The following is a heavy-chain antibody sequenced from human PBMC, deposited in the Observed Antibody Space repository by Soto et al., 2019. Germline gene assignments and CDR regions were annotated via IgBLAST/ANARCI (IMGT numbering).Heavy chain of an antibody. CDR2: INPGGREI. CDR3: ATDNAVTIS. J-gene: IGHJ5*02. D-gene: IGHD3-10*01. V-gene: IGHV3-7*01. Sequence: EVQLVESGGGLGQPGGSLRLSCAASGFAFNSYWMNWVRQAPGKGLEGVANINPGGREIYYVDSVKGRFTISRDNAKNSLYLEMNGLRAEDTAVYYCATDNAVTISWGQGTLVTVSS. CDR1: GFAFNSYW.